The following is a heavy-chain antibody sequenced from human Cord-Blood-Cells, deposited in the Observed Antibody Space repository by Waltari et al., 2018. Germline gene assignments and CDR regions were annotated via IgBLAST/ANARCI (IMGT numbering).Heavy chain of an antibody. CDR2: IYHRGST. J-gene: IGHJ2*01. V-gene: IGHV4-38-2*01. D-gene: IGHD2-21*01. CDR1: GYSISSVYY. CDR3: ASPLLADCGGDCYPGGWYFDL. Sequence: QVQLQESGPGLVKPSETLSLTCAVSGYSISSVYYWGWIRRPPGKGLEWFGSIYHRGSTDYDPSLKRRVTISVDTSKNQFSLKLSSVTAADTAVYYCASPLLADCGGDCYPGGWYFDLWGRGTLVTVSS.